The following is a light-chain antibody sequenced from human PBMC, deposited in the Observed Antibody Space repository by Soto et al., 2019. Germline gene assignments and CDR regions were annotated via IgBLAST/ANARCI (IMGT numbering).Light chain of an antibody. Sequence: DSPMTQSPSTLCASIGDRVNITGRASESNSSWLAWYRDEPGKGAKLLIYKASSLEGGVPSRFSGSGSGTEFTLTISSLQPDDYASYSCQQYHSFWAFGQGTKVDIK. V-gene: IGKV1-5*03. CDR3: QQYHSFWA. J-gene: IGKJ1*01. CDR2: KAS. CDR1: ESNSSW.